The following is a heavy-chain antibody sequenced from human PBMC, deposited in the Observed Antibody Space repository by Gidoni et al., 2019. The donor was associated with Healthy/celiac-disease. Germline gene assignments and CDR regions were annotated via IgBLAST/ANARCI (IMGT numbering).Heavy chain of an antibody. Sequence: QVQLQESGPGLVKPSETLSITGTVSGGSISGYYWSWIRQPPGKGLEWIGYIYNSGSTNYNPSLKSRVTISLDTSKNQFSLKLSSVTAADTAVYHCVRGDITALHYFDYWGQGTLVTVSS. D-gene: IGHD5-12*01. CDR1: GGSISGYY. V-gene: IGHV4-59*01. CDR2: IYNSGST. J-gene: IGHJ4*02. CDR3: VRGDITALHYFDY.